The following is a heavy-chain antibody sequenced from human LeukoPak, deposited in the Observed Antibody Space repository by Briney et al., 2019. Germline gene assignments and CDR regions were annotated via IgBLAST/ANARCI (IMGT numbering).Heavy chain of an antibody. CDR3: ARARGSTYYYDSSGYPQLNPFDY. Sequence: SETLSLTCTVSGGSISSGSYYWSWIRQPPGKGLEWIGYIYYSGSTNYNPSLKSRVTISVDTSKNQFSLKLSSVTAADTAVYYCARARGSTYYYDSSGYPQLNPFDYWGQGTLVTVSS. V-gene: IGHV4-61*01. CDR2: IYYSGST. J-gene: IGHJ4*02. CDR1: GGSISSGSYY. D-gene: IGHD3-22*01.